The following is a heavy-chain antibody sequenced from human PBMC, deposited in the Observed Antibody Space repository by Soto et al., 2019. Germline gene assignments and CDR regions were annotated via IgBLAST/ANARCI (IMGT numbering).Heavy chain of an antibody. Sequence: QVQLVQSGAEVKKPGSSVKVSCKASGGTFSSYAISWVRQAPGQGFEWMGGIIPIFGTANYAQKFQGRVTITADESTSTAYMELSSLRSEDTAVYYCASSIGTNDFWSGYYPPPYWGQGTLVTVSS. CDR3: ASSIGTNDFWSGYYPPPY. D-gene: IGHD3-3*01. CDR2: IIPIFGTA. CDR1: GGTFSSYA. J-gene: IGHJ4*02. V-gene: IGHV1-69*01.